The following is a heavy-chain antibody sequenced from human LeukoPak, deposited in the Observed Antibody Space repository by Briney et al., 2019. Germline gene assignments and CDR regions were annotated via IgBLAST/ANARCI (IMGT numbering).Heavy chain of an antibody. CDR1: GGSISSYY. D-gene: IGHD6-6*01. CDR3: ARWDKYSSSSRRRAYYYYMDV. J-gene: IGHJ6*03. Sequence: PSETLSLTCTVSGGSISSYYWSWIRQPPGKGLEWIGYIYYSGSTNYNPSLKSRVTISVDTSKNQFSLKLSSVTAADTAVYYCARWDKYSSSSRRRAYYYYMDVWGKGTTVTVSS. CDR2: IYYSGST. V-gene: IGHV4-59*01.